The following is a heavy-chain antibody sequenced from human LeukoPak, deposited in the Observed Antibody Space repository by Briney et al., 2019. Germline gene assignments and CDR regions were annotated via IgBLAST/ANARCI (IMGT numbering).Heavy chain of an antibody. J-gene: IGHJ4*02. CDR2: INHSGST. Sequence: SETLSLTCAVYGGSFSGYYWSWIRQPPGKGLEWIGEINHSGSTNYNPSLKSRVTISVDTSKNQFSLKLSSVTAADTAVYYCARSTPYRRGYSYGPHRFDYWGQGTLVTVSS. CDR3: ARSTPYRRGYSYGPHRFDY. CDR1: GGSFSGYY. V-gene: IGHV4-34*01. D-gene: IGHD5-18*01.